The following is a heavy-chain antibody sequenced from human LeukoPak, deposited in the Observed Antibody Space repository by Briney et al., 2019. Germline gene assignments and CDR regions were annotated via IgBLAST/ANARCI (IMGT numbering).Heavy chain of an antibody. CDR3: ARSHSDWYVNTAGH. CDR1: GYSFTSYY. Sequence: GASVKVSCKASGYSFTSYYMHWVRQAPGQGLEWMGWINTNTGNPTYAQGFTGRFVFSLDTSVSTAYLQISSLKAEDTAVYYCARSHSDWYVNTAGHWGQGTLVSVSS. V-gene: IGHV7-4-1*02. J-gene: IGHJ4*02. D-gene: IGHD6-19*01. CDR2: INTNTGNP.